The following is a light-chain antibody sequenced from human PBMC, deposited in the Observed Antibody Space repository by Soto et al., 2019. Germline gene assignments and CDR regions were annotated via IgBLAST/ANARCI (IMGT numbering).Light chain of an antibody. CDR2: RAS. CDR1: HSIRSY. J-gene: IGKJ3*01. CDR3: QQYYIYPPA. Sequence: DIQMTQSPSTLSASVGDRVTITCRAGHSIRSYLAWYQQIPGKAPKLLIHRASYLESGVPSRFSGSGSETDFTLAIGSLQPEDSATYFCQQYYIYPPAFGPGTKVQIK. V-gene: IGKV1-5*03.